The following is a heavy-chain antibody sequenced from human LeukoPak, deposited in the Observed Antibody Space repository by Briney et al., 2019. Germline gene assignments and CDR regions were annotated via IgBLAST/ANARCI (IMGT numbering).Heavy chain of an antibody. CDR1: GSTFSSYW. CDR2: IKQDGSEK. J-gene: IGHJ4*02. CDR3: AREPYGDYFDY. V-gene: IGHV3-7*03. D-gene: IGHD4-17*01. Sequence: PGGSLRLSCAASGSTFSSYWMSWVRQAPGKGLEWVANIKQDGSEKYYGDSVKGRFTISRDNAKNSLYLQMNSLRAEDTAVYYCAREPYGDYFDYWGQGTLVIVSS.